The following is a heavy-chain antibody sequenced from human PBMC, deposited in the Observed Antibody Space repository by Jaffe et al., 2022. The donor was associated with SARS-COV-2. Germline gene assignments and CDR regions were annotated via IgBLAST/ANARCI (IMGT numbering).Heavy chain of an antibody. CDR1: GGSISSGVYY. V-gene: IGHV4-31*03. D-gene: IGHD1-26*01. CDR3: ARGRVVVAATGQGYGMDV. CDR2: IYYSGST. Sequence: QVQLQESGPGLVKPSQTLSLTCSVSGGSISSGVYYWSWIRQHPEKGLEWLGFIYYSGSTHYNPSLKSRGTISIDTPKNQFSLRLTSVTAADTAVYYCARGRVVVAATGQGYGMDVWGQGTTVTVSS. J-gene: IGHJ6*02.